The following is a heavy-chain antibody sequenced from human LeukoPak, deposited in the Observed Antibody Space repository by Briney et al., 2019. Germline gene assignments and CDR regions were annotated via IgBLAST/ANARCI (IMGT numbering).Heavy chain of an antibody. V-gene: IGHV3-33*01. CDR2: IWYDGSNK. J-gene: IGHJ4*02. CDR3: ATGITMVRGVSHYSPYYFDY. CDR1: GFTFSSYG. D-gene: IGHD3-10*01. Sequence: PGRSLRLSCAASGFTFSSYGMHWVRQAPGKGLEWVAVIWYDGSNKYYADSVKGRFTISRDNSKNTLYLQMNSLRAEDTAVYYCATGITMVRGVSHYSPYYFDYWGQGTLVTVSS.